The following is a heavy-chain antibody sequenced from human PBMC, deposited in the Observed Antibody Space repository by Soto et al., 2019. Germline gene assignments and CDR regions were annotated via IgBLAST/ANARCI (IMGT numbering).Heavy chain of an antibody. J-gene: IGHJ4*02. D-gene: IGHD2-15*01. CDR2: ISYDGRHE. CDR3: AKDLNVGWWSDWAPLVDY. Sequence: QVQLVESGGGVAQPGRSLRLSCAASGFTFSKYGMHWGRQAPGKGLEWVAVISYDGRHEHYADSVKGRFTISRDNSKNTLYLQMNSLRAEDTAVYYCAKDLNVGWWSDWAPLVDYWGQGTLVTVSS. V-gene: IGHV3-30*18. CDR1: GFTFSKYG.